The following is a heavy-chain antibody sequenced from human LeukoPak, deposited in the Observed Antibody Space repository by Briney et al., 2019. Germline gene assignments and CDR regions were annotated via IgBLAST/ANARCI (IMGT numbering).Heavy chain of an antibody. CDR1: GFTFSDFA. V-gene: IGHV3-23*01. J-gene: IGHJ5*02. CDR2: TIGSGATT. D-gene: IGHD3-3*01. CDR3: ARDSGRGGESGYYDL. Sequence: PGGSLRLSCAASGFTFSDFAMSWVRQAPGKGLEWVSGTIGSGATTFYADSVKGRFTISRDNAKNSLYLQMSSLRAEDTAMYYCARDSGRGGESGYYDLWGQGTLVAVSS.